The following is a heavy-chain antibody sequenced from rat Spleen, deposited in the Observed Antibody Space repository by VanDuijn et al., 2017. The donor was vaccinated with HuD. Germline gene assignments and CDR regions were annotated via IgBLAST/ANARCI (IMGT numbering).Heavy chain of an antibody. Sequence: EVQLVETGGGLVQPGRSLELSCVASGFTFSRYWMYWVRQAPGKGLEWVSSISSGGGTNTYYRDSVKGRFSISRDDAKSTLFLHMDSLRSEDTATYYCARRFDFDDWGQGVMVTVSS. V-gene: IGHV5-58*01. CDR2: ISSGGGTNT. CDR1: GFTFSRYW. CDR3: ARRFDFDD. D-gene: IGHD4-3*01. J-gene: IGHJ2*01.